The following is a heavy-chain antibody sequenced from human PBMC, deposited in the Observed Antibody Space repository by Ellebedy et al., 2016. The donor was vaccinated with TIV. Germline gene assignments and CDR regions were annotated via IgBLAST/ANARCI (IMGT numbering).Heavy chain of an antibody. V-gene: IGHV3-20*01. D-gene: IGHD4-23*01. CDR1: GFSFDDFG. Sequence: GGSLRLXCAASGFSFDDFGMSWVRQAPGKGLEWVSGILWNGGSTSYADSVKGRFTISRDNAKNSLFLQMNSLRVEDTAFYHCVRGAAPTVVTGFDYWGQGILVTVSS. CDR2: ILWNGGST. J-gene: IGHJ4*02. CDR3: VRGAAPTVVTGFDY.